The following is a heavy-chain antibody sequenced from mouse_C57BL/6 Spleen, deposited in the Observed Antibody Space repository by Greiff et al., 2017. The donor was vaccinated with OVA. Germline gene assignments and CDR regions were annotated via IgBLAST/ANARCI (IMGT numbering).Heavy chain of an antibody. CDR1: GYTFTSYW. CDR3: ARGGVPSTEAMDY. Sequence: QVQLQQPGAELVKPGASVKMSCKASGYTFTSYWITWVKQRPGQGLEWIGDIYPGSGSTNYNEKFKSKATLTVDTSSSTAYMQLSSLTSEDSAVYYCARGGVPSTEAMDYWGQGTSVTVSS. CDR2: IYPGSGST. V-gene: IGHV1-55*01. D-gene: IGHD1-1*01. J-gene: IGHJ4*01.